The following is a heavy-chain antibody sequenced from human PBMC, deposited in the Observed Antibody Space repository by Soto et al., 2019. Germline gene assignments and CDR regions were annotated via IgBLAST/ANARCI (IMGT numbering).Heavy chain of an antibody. V-gene: IGHV3-30-3*01. CDR1: GFTFSTYA. CDR2: ISHDGTNK. CDR3: GRKGYRYGHGSLWLDY. D-gene: IGHD5-18*01. Sequence: GGSLRLSCAASGFTFSTYAMHWVRQAPGKGLEWVAVISHDGTNKYYADSVRGRFTISRDNSKNTVFLRMDSLRAEDTAVYRCGRKGYRYGHGSLWLDYWGQGTLVTVSS. J-gene: IGHJ4*02.